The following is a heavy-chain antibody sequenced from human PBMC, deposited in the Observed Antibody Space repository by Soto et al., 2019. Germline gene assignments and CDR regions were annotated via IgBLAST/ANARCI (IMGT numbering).Heavy chain of an antibody. Sequence: PETLSLTCTVSGGSVSSGSYYWSWIRQPPGKGLEWIGYIYYSGSTNYNPSLKSRVTISVDTSKNQFSLKLSSVTAADTAVYYCARGFLEWLPLLGGMDVWGQGTTVTVSS. CDR3: ARGFLEWLPLLGGMDV. V-gene: IGHV4-61*01. J-gene: IGHJ6*02. CDR2: IYYSGST. D-gene: IGHD3-3*01. CDR1: GGSVSSGSYY.